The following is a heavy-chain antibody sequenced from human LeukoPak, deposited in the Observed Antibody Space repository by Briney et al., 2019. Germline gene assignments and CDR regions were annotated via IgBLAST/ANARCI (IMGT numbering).Heavy chain of an antibody. D-gene: IGHD3-22*01. CDR1: GFTFSSYA. CDR3: ARSYYYDSSGYYDY. Sequence: GGSLRLSCVASGFTFSSYAMHWVRQAPGKGLEWVAVISYDGSNKYYADSVKGRFTISRDNSKNTLYLQMNSLRAEDTAVYYCARSYYYDSSGYYDYWGQGTLVTVSS. V-gene: IGHV3-30-3*01. J-gene: IGHJ4*02. CDR2: ISYDGSNK.